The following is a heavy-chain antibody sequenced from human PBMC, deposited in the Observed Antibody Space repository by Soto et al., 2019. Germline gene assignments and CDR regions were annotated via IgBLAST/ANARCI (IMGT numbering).Heavy chain of an antibody. CDR3: ARVRRANGYFYLDS. Sequence: QVQLQESGPGLVKPSETLSLTCSVSGASISDYYWTWVRQPPGKGLEWIGYLYYSGTTNYNPSLMSRVTMLLDTSKSQVSLQLTSVTAADTAVYFCARVRRANGYFYLDSLGQGALVTVSS. D-gene: IGHD5-18*01. CDR1: GASISDYY. V-gene: IGHV4-59*12. CDR2: LYYSGTT. J-gene: IGHJ4*02.